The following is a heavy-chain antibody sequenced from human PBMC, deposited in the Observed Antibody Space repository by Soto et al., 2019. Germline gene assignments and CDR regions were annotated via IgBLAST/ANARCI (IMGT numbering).Heavy chain of an antibody. J-gene: IGHJ6*02. D-gene: IGHD6-13*01. Sequence: PGGTLRLSCAPSGFTFSSYAMHWVRQAPGKGLEWVAVISYDGSNKYYADAVKGRFTIARDNSKNTLYLQMNRLRAEVTAVYYCARGDSSSWPYYYYGMDVWGQGTTVTVSS. V-gene: IGHV3-30-3*01. CDR3: ARGDSSSWPYYYYGMDV. CDR2: ISYDGSNK. CDR1: GFTFSSYA.